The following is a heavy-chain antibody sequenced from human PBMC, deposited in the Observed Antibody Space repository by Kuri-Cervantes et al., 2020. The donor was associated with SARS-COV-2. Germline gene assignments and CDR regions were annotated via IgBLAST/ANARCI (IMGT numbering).Heavy chain of an antibody. Sequence: GESLKISCAASGFTVSSNYMSWVRQAPGKGLEWVSVIYSGGSTYYADSVKGRFTISRDNSKNTLYLQMNSLRAEDTAVYYCAKGMVPGRAAAGKGDGNYYMDVWGKGTTVTVSS. D-gene: IGHD6-13*01. CDR2: IYSGGST. CDR1: GFTVSSNY. V-gene: IGHV3-53*01. CDR3: AKGMVPGRAAAGKGDGNYYMDV. J-gene: IGHJ6*03.